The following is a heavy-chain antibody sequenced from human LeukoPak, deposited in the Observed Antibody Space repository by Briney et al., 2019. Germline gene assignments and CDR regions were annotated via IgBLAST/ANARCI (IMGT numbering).Heavy chain of an antibody. CDR3: ARLVDTAMARFDF. CDR1: GGSFSGYY. CDR2: INHSGST. V-gene: IGHV4-34*01. Sequence: PSETLSLTCAVYGGSFSGYYWSWIRQPPGKGLEWIGEINHSGSTNYNPSLKSRVTIFVDTSKNQFSLKLSSVTAADTAVYYCARLVDTAMARFDFWGQGTLVTVSS. D-gene: IGHD5-18*01. J-gene: IGHJ4*02.